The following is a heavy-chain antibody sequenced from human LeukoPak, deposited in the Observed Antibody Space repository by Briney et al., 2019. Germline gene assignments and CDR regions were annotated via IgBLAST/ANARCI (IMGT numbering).Heavy chain of an antibody. D-gene: IGHD2-15*01. CDR1: GFTFDDYA. CDR3: AKGASGGSLWFDY. J-gene: IGHJ4*02. CDR2: ISWNSGSI. V-gene: IGHV3-9*03. Sequence: GRSLRLSCAASGFTFDDYAMHWVRQAPGKGLEWVSGISWNSGSIGYAASVEGRFTISRDNGKNSLYLQMNSLRAEDMALYYCAKGASGGSLWFDYWGQGTLVTVSS.